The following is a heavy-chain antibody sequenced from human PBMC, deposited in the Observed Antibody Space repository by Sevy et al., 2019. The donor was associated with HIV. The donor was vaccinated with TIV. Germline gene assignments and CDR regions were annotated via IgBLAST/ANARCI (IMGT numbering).Heavy chain of an antibody. CDR3: ARDLPPSATTVAHFDY. J-gene: IGHJ4*02. Sequence: GGSLRLSCSASEFTFSSYAMSWVRQAPGKGLEWVSSISGSGRFTYYADFVEGRFIISRDNSKNSLYLQMNSLRAEDTAVYYCARDLPPSATTVAHFDYWGRGTLVTVSS. CDR2: ISGSGRFT. CDR1: EFTFSSYA. D-gene: IGHD4-17*01. V-gene: IGHV3-23*01.